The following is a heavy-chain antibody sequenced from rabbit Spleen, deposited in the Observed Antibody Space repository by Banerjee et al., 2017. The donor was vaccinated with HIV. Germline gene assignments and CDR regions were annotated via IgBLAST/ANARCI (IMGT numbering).Heavy chain of an antibody. CDR2: IYTGDDGT. V-gene: IGHV1S40*01. CDR3: ARDLVAVIGWNFNL. D-gene: IGHD1-1*01. CDR1: GFSFSSYYY. Sequence: QSLEESGGDLVKPGASLTLTCTASGFSFSSYYYMSWVRQAPGKGLEWIGCIYTGDDGTYYASWAKGQFTISKTSSTTVTLQMTSLTAADTATYFCARDLVAVIGWNFNLWGPGTLVTVS. J-gene: IGHJ4*01.